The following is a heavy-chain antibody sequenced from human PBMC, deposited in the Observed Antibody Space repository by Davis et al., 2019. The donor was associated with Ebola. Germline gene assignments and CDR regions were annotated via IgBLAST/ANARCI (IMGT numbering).Heavy chain of an antibody. J-gene: IGHJ4*02. Sequence: PGGSLRLSCAASGFTFSSHWTHWVRQAPGKGLVSVSRTHTYGSRTRDADSVKGRFTISRDNAKNTLYLQMNSLRAEETAVYYCARVLSYCSGGSCPGGSDHWGQGTLVTVYS. CDR1: GFTFSSHW. D-gene: IGHD2-15*01. V-gene: IGHV3-74*01. CDR3: ARVLSYCSGGSCPGGSDH. CDR2: THTYGSRT.